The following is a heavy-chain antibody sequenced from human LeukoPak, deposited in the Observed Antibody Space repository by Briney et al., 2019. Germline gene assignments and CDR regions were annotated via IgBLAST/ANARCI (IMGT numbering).Heavy chain of an antibody. CDR3: AQYRSSTSCYPFDY. CDR2: INPNSGGT. J-gene: IGHJ4*02. D-gene: IGHD2-2*01. Sequence: ASVKVSCKASGYTFTGYYMHWVRQAPGQGLEWMGWINPNSGGTNYAQKFQGRVTMTRDTSISTAYMELSRLRSDDTAVYYCAQYRSSTSCYPFDYWGQGTLVTVSS. V-gene: IGHV1-2*02. CDR1: GYTFTGYY.